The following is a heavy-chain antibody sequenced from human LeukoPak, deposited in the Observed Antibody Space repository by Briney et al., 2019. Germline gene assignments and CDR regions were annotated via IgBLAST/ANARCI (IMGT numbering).Heavy chain of an antibody. Sequence: SETLSLTCTVSGGSISSYYWSWIRQPPGKGLEWIGYIYYSGRTNYNPSLKSRVTISVDTSRNQFSLKLTSVTAADTAVYYCAKVSDRDSSGYYWGFEYWGQGTLVTVSS. CDR3: AKVSDRDSSGYYWGFEY. V-gene: IGHV4-59*08. D-gene: IGHD3-22*01. J-gene: IGHJ4*02. CDR2: IYYSGRT. CDR1: GGSISSYY.